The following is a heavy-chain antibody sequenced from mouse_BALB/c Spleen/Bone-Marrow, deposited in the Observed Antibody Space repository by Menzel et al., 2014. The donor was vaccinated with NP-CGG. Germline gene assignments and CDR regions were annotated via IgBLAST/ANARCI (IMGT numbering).Heavy chain of an antibody. V-gene: IGHV1-12*01. CDR1: GYTFTSYS. CDR3: ARGWLITY. D-gene: IGHD1-1*02. J-gene: IGHJ3*01. Sequence: QVQLKESGAELVKPGPSVKMSCKASGYTFTSYSMHWVKQTPGQGLEWIGTFYPGNGDTSYNQKFKGKATLTADTFSSTAYMQLSSLTSEDSAVYYCARGWLITYWGQGTLVTVST. CDR2: FYPGNGDT.